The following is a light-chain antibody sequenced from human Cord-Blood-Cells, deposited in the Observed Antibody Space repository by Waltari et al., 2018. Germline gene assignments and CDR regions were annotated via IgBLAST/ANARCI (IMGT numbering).Light chain of an antibody. Sequence: SYELTPPPSVSVSPGQTASIPCPGDTLGAKYACWYQQKPGQSPVLVIYQDSKRPSGSPERFSGSNSGNTATLTISGTQAMDEADYYCQAWDSSTVVFGGGTKLTGL. CDR2: QDS. J-gene: IGLJ2*01. CDR1: TLGAKY. V-gene: IGLV3-1*01. CDR3: QAWDSSTVV.